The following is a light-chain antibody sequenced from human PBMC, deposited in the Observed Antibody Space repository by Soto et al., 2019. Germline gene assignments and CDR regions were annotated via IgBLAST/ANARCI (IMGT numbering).Light chain of an antibody. CDR3: SSYAGSSNV. CDR1: SSDVGGYNY. V-gene: IGLV2-8*01. Sequence: SCLTQPPSASGSPGQSVAMSCTGTSSDVGGYNYVSWYQQHPGKAPKLMIYEVNKRPSGVPDRFSGSKSGNTASLTVSGLQAEDEADYYCSSYAGSSNVFGIGTKVTVL. J-gene: IGLJ1*01. CDR2: EVN.